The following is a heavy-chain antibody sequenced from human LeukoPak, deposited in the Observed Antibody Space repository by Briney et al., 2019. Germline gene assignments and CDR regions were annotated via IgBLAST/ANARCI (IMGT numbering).Heavy chain of an antibody. V-gene: IGHV3-48*01. J-gene: IGHJ4*02. Sequence: PGGSLRLSCAAPGFTFSDYSMNWVRQAPGKGLEWVSYIRSSSTIDYADSVKGRFTISRDNAKNSLYLQMNSLRAEDTAVYYCVRDKDWGFDVWGQGTLVTVYS. CDR3: VRDKDWGFDV. D-gene: IGHD7-27*01. CDR2: IRSSSTI. CDR1: GFTFSDYS.